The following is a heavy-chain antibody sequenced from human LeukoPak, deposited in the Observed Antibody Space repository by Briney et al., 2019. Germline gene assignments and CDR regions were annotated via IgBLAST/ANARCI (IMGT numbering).Heavy chain of an antibody. CDR3: ARETLRDGYNY. CDR1: GFTFSSYS. J-gene: IGHJ4*02. V-gene: IGHV3-21*01. D-gene: IGHD5-12*01. CDR2: ISSSSSYI. Sequence: GGSLRLSCAASGFTFSSYSMNWVRQAPGKGLEWVSSISSSSSYIYYADSVKGRFTISRDNAKNSLYLQMNSLRAEDTAVYYCARETLRDGYNYWGQGTLVTVSS.